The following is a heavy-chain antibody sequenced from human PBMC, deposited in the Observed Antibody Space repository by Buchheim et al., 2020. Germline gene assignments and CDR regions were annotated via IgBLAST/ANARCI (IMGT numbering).Heavy chain of an antibody. CDR2: ISSSSSTI. D-gene: IGHD3-3*01. Sequence: EVQLVESGGGLVQPGGSLRLSCAASGFTFSSYSMNWVRQAPGKGLEWVSYISSSSSTIYYADSVKGRFTISRDNAKNSLYLQMNSLRAEDTAVDYCARGGVLNYDLWSGGDYYYYGMGVWGQGTT. V-gene: IGHV3-48*01. CDR3: ARGGVLNYDLWSGGDYYYYGMGV. CDR1: GFTFSSYS. J-gene: IGHJ6*02.